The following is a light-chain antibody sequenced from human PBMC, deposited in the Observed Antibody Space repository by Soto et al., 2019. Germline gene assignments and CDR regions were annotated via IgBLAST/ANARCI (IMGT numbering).Light chain of an antibody. J-gene: IGLJ3*02. CDR2: LEGSGSY. CDR3: ETWDSNTHSV. V-gene: IGLV4-60*02. Sequence: QSVLTQSSSASASLGSSVKLTCTLSSGHSSYIIAWHQQQPGKAPRYLMKLEGSGSYNKGSGVPDRFSGSSSGADRYLTISNHQFEDEADYYCETWDSNTHSVFGGGTKLTVL. CDR1: SGHSSYI.